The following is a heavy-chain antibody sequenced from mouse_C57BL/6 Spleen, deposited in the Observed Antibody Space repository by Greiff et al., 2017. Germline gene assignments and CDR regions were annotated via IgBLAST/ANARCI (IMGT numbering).Heavy chain of an antibody. CDR3: ARSSDGYYDYWYFDV. Sequence: DVQLQESGGGLVQPGGSLSLSCAASGFTFTDYYMSWVRQPPGKALEWLGFIRNKANGYTTEYSASVKGRFTISRDNSQSILYLQMNALRAEDSATYYCARSSDGYYDYWYFDVWGTGTTVTVSS. D-gene: IGHD2-3*01. J-gene: IGHJ1*03. V-gene: IGHV7-3*01. CDR2: IRNKANGYTT. CDR1: GFTFTDYY.